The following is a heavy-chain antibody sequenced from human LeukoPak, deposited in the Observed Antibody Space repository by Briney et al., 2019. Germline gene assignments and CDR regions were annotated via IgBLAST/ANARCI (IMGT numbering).Heavy chain of an antibody. CDR2: ISGSGGST. V-gene: IGHV3-23*01. J-gene: IGHJ4*02. CDR1: GFTFSSYG. CDR3: AKDPGSSREPAYYFDY. D-gene: IGHD6-13*01. Sequence: PGGSLRLSCAASGFTFSSYGMSWVRQAPGKGLEWVSAISGSGGSTYYADSVKGRFTISRDDSKNTLYLQMNSLRAEDTAVYYCAKDPGSSREPAYYFDYWGQGTLVTVSS.